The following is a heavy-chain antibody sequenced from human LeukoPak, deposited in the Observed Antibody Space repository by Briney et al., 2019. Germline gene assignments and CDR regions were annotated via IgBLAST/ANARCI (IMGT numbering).Heavy chain of an antibody. J-gene: IGHJ4*02. CDR3: ARGGWLHYDILTGYYDY. D-gene: IGHD3-9*01. V-gene: IGHV1-18*04. Sequence: ASVKVSCKASGYTFSSYGITWVRQAPGQGLEWMGWISSYNGNTKYARSLQGRVTMTTDTSTGTAYMELRSLRSDDTAVYYCARGGWLHYDILTGYYDYWGQGTLVTVSS. CDR2: ISSYNGNT. CDR1: GYTFSSYG.